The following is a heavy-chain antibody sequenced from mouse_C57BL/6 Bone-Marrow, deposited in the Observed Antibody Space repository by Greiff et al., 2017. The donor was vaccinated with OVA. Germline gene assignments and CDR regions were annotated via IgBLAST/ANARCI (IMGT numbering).Heavy chain of an antibody. CDR2: FDPENGAT. J-gene: IGHJ2*01. D-gene: IGHD2-1*01. CDR3: TSYGNFDY. Sequence: VQLQQSGAELVRPGASVKLSCTASGFNIKDDYMHWVKQRPEQGLEWIGWFDPENGATEYASKFQGKATITADTSSNTAYLHLSSLTSEDTAVYYGTSYGNFDYWGQGTTLTVSS. CDR1: GFNIKDDY. V-gene: IGHV14-4*01.